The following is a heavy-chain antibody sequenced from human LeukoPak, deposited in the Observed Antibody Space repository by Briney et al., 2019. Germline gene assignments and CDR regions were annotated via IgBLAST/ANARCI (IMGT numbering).Heavy chain of an antibody. CDR1: GFTYSSPW. D-gene: IGHD1-7*01. CDR2: MNYDGSTT. J-gene: IGHJ4*02. Sequence: PGGSLTLSCPASGFTYSSPWMHWVRQLPGEGPVWVSRMNYDGSTTNYAGSVKGRFTISRDNAKSTLYLQMNGLRVEDTAVYYCARAGNYYFEDWGQGTLVTVSS. V-gene: IGHV3-74*01. CDR3: ARAGNYYFED.